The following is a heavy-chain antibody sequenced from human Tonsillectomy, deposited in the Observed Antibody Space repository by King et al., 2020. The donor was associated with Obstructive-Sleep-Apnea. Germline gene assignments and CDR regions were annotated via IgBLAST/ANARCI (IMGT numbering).Heavy chain of an antibody. J-gene: IGHJ4*02. CDR2: IYYSGST. CDR3: ASKPDIVVVVAAEYYFDY. Sequence: QLQESGPGLVKPSETLSLTCTVSVDSISSSRYYWGWIRQPPGKGLEWIGNIYYSGSTSYTPSLKSRVTISVDTSKHQFSLKLSSVTAADSAVYYCASKPDIVVVVAAEYYFDYWGQGTLVTVSS. CDR1: VDSISSSRYY. V-gene: IGHV4-39*07. D-gene: IGHD2-15*01.